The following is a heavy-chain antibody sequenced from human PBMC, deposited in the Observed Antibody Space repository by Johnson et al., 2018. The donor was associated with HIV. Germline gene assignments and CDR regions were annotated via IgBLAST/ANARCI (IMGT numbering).Heavy chain of an antibody. CDR1: GFTFSSYA. J-gene: IGHJ3*01. CDR2: ISYDGSNK. D-gene: IGHD1-26*01. V-gene: IGHV3-30*04. Sequence: QMLLVESGGGVVQPGGSLRLSCAASGFTFSSYAMHWVRQAPGKGLEWVAVISYDGSNKYYADSVRGRFTISRDNSKNTLYLQMNSLRAEDTVVYYCARDGHGIWENAAFDVWGQGTMVTVSS. CDR3: ARDGHGIWENAAFDV.